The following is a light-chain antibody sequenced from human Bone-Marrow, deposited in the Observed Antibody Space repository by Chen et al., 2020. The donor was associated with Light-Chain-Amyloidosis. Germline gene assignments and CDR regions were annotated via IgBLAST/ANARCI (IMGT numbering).Light chain of an antibody. CDR3: QAWDSRTVI. Sequence: SYELTQPPSVSVSPGQTASIPCSADNLGDNYTCCYQQKSGQSPRLIIYQDFMRPSGIPARFSGYNSGNPHPLTISGTQTLDEADYYCQAWDSRTVIFGGVTKLTVL. CDR1: NLGDNY. CDR2: QDF. V-gene: IGLV3-1*01. J-gene: IGLJ2*01.